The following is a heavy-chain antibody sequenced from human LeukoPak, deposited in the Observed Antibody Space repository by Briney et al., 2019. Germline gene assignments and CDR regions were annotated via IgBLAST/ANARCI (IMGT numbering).Heavy chain of an antibody. CDR1: GLTFSGSA. CDR3: ARGDPLDY. Sequence: GGSLRLSCAASGLTFSGSALHWVRQASGKGLEWVGRIRSTANGYATAYAASVKGRFTISRDDSKNTAYLQMDSLKTEDTAVYYCARGDPLDYWGQGTLVTVSS. J-gene: IGHJ4*02. V-gene: IGHV3-73*01. D-gene: IGHD3-10*01. CDR2: IRSTANGYAT.